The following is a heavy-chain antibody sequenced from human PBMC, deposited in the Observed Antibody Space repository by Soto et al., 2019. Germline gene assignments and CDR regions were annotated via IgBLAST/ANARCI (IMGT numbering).Heavy chain of an antibody. Sequence: QPGGSLRLSCAAPGFTLSNYWMSWVRQAPGKGLEWVANISPDGGEKFYVDSVKGRFTISRDIAKSSLDLQMNSLRVEDTAVYYCVRYYDGRVSNDAFDIWGLGTMVTVSS. CDR2: ISPDGGEK. CDR1: GFTLSNYW. D-gene: IGHD3-22*01. CDR3: VRYYDGRVSNDAFDI. J-gene: IGHJ3*02. V-gene: IGHV3-7*01.